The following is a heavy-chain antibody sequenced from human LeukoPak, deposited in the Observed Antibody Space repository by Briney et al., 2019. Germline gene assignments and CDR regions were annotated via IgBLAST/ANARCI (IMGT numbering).Heavy chain of an antibody. Sequence: PSETLSLTCTVSGGSISRSSYYWGWIRQPPGKGLEWIGSIYYSGNTYYNPSLKSRVTISVDTSKNQFSLKLSSVTAADTAVYYCARDLNSYGSDAFDIWGQGTMVTVSS. V-gene: IGHV4-39*07. D-gene: IGHD5-18*01. CDR1: GGSISRSSYY. J-gene: IGHJ3*02. CDR2: IYYSGNT. CDR3: ARDLNSYGSDAFDI.